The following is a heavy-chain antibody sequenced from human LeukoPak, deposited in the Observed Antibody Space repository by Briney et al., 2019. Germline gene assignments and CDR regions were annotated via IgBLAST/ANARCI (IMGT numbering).Heavy chain of an antibody. Sequence: GGSLRLSCAASGFTFSSDSMNWVRQAPGKGLECVSSISSSSSYIYYADSVKGRFTISRDNAKNSLYLQMNGLRAEDTAVYYCARELGGGETYYYDSSGYPEGAFDIWGQGTMVTVSS. J-gene: IGHJ3*02. CDR3: ARELGGGETYYYDSSGYPEGAFDI. CDR2: ISSSSSYI. V-gene: IGHV3-21*01. D-gene: IGHD3-22*01. CDR1: GFTFSSDS.